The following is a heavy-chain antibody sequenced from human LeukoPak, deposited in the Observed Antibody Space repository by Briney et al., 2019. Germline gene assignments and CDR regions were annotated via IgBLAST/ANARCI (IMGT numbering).Heavy chain of an antibody. D-gene: IGHD6-13*01. J-gene: IGHJ4*02. CDR3: ARRQHFDY. V-gene: IGHV3-48*03. CDR1: GFTFSSYE. Sequence: GGSLRLSCAASGFTFSSYEMNWVRQAPGKGLEWVSYISGSGSTIYYADSAKGRFTISRDNAKNSLYLQMNSLRAEDTAVYYCARRQHFDYWGQGTLVTVSS. CDR2: ISGSGSTI.